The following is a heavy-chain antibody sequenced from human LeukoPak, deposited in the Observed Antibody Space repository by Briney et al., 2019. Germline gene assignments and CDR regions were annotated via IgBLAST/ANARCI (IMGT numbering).Heavy chain of an antibody. CDR1: GFTFSSYA. Sequence: PGGSLRLSCAASGFTFSSYAMSWVRQAPGKGLEWVSAISGSGGSTYYADSVKGRFTTSRDNSKNTLYLQMNSLRAEDTAVYYCAKGPKEGYYYDSSGYYPFDYWGQGTLVTVSS. CDR3: AKGPKEGYYYDSSGYYPFDY. D-gene: IGHD3-22*01. V-gene: IGHV3-23*01. CDR2: ISGSGGST. J-gene: IGHJ4*02.